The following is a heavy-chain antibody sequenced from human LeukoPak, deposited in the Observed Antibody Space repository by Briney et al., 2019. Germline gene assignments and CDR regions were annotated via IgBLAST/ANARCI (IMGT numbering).Heavy chain of an antibody. Sequence: GGSLRLSCAASGFTFSSYGMHWVRQAPGKGLEWVAVIWYDGSNKYYADSVKGRFTISRDDAKESLYLQMNSLRAEDTAIYYCARESSGIAATDKIDYWGQGALVTVSS. CDR3: ARESSGIAATDKIDY. V-gene: IGHV3-33*01. D-gene: IGHD6-13*01. J-gene: IGHJ4*02. CDR2: IWYDGSNK. CDR1: GFTFSSYG.